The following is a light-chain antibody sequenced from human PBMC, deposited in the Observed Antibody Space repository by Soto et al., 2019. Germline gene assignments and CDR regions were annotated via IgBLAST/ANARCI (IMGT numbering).Light chain of an antibody. J-gene: IGKJ3*01. CDR3: KQYVSSPFT. CDR1: PSVSTNY. Sequence: EIVLTQSPGTLSLSPGERATLSCRASPSVSTNYLAWYQQKPGQAPSLLIYSTSSRATGIPDRFSGSGSGTDFILTISGLEPEDFAVYYYKQYVSSPFTFGPGTKVDVK. CDR2: STS. V-gene: IGKV3-20*01.